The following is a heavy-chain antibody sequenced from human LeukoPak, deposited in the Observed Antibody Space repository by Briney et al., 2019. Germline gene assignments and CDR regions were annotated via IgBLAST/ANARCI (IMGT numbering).Heavy chain of an antibody. Sequence: WASVKVSCKASGYTFTNYYIHWVRQAPGQGLEWMGLINPGGDNTNYAQKFQGRVTITADESTSTAYMELSSLRSEDTAVYHCARGGGYCSAGSCYSWFDPWGQGTLVTVSS. CDR2: INPGGDNT. CDR1: GYTFTNYY. D-gene: IGHD2-15*01. CDR3: ARGGGYCSAGSCYSWFDP. V-gene: IGHV1-46*01. J-gene: IGHJ5*02.